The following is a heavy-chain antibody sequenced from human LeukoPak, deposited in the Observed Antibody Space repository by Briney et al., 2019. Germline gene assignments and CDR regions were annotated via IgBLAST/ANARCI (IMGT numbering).Heavy chain of an antibody. CDR3: AKDWAAAAPSVDWFDP. Sequence: SGGSLRLSCAASGFTFSDYGMSWVRQAPGKGLEWVSAISGSGIYTYYADSVKGRFTISRDNSKNTLYLQMNSLRAEDTAVYYCAKDWAAAAPSVDWFDPWGQGTLVTVSS. D-gene: IGHD6-13*01. CDR1: GFTFSDYG. V-gene: IGHV3-23*01. CDR2: ISGSGIYT. J-gene: IGHJ5*02.